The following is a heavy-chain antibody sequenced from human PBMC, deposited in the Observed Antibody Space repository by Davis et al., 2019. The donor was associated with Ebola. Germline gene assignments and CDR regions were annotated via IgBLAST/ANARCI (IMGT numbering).Heavy chain of an antibody. Sequence: MPSETLSPTCTLSGGSISSYYWSWIRQPPGEGLEWIGYIYYSGSTNYNPSLKSRVTISVDTSKNQFSLKLSSVTAADTAVYYCARSSGDYIDYWGQGTLVTVSS. J-gene: IGHJ4*02. D-gene: IGHD6-6*01. CDR3: ARSSGDYIDY. CDR2: IYYSGST. V-gene: IGHV4-59*08. CDR1: GGSISSYY.